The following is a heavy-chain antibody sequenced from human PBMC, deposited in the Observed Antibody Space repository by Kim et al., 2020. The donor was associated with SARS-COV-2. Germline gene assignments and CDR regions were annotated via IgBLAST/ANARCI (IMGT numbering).Heavy chain of an antibody. J-gene: IGHJ6*02. CDR2: IKSKTDGGTT. D-gene: IGHD3-16*02. CDR1: GFTFSNAW. Sequence: GGSLRLSCAASGFTFSNAWMSWVCQAPGKGLEWVGRIKSKTDGGTTDYAAPVKGRFTISRDDSKNTLYLQMNSLKTEDTAVYYCTTVPLLRLGELSTDVWGQGTTVTVSS. V-gene: IGHV3-15*01. CDR3: TTVPLLRLGELSTDV.